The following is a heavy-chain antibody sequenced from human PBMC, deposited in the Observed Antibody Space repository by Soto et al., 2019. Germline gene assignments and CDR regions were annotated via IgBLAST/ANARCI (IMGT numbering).Heavy chain of an antibody. D-gene: IGHD6-19*01. Sequence: QVQLVQSGAEVKKPGASVKVSCKASGYTFTTYGITGVRRAPGQGLGWMGGISVYNGNTNYAQKLQGRVTMTTDTSTSTAYMELRSLRSDDTAVYYCARDRGQWLSKGEFDPWGQGTLVTVSS. CDR3: ARDRGQWLSKGEFDP. J-gene: IGHJ5*02. CDR1: GYTFTTYG. CDR2: ISVYNGNT. V-gene: IGHV1-18*01.